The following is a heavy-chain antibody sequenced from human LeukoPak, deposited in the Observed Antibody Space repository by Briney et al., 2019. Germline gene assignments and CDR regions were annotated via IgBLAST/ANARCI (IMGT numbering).Heavy chain of an antibody. Sequence: AGGSLRLSCAASGFTFSSYWMHWVRQAPGKGLVWVSRINSDGSSTSYADSVKGRFTISRDNAKNTLYLQMNSLRAEDTAVYYCASGYSYGYFGYWGQGTLVSVSS. D-gene: IGHD5-18*01. J-gene: IGHJ4*02. V-gene: IGHV3-74*01. CDR1: GFTFSSYW. CDR2: INSDGSST. CDR3: ASGYSYGYFGY.